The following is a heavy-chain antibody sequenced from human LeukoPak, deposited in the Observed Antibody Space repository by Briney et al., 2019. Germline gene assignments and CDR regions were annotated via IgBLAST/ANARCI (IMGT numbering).Heavy chain of an antibody. D-gene: IGHD2/OR15-2a*01. J-gene: IGHJ4*02. V-gene: IGHV3-30*04. Sequence: GGSLRLSCAASGFTFNNFAMHWVRQAPGKGPEWVTVISYDGRTKFYADSVRGRFTISRDNSQNTLYLQMDGLRAEDTAVYYCARDRHYSDTTTYYFAYWGQGTLVTVSS. CDR1: GFTFNNFA. CDR2: ISYDGRTK. CDR3: ARDRHYSDTTTYYFAY.